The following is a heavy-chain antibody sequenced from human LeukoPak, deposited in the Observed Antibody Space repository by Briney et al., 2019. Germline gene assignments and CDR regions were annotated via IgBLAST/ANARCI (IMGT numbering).Heavy chain of an antibody. Sequence: SETLSLTCTVSGGSISSGGYYWSWIRQHPGKGLEWIGYIYYSGSTYYNQSLKSRVTISVDTSKNQFSLKLSSVTAADTAVYYCARARGYYGSGSYYLVDWFDPWGQGTLVTVSS. V-gene: IGHV4-31*03. CDR3: ARARGYYGSGSYYLVDWFDP. D-gene: IGHD3-10*01. CDR2: IYYSGST. CDR1: GGSISSGGYY. J-gene: IGHJ5*02.